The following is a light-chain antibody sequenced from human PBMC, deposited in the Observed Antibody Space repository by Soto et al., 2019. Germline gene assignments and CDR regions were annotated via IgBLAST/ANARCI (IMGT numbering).Light chain of an antibody. CDR1: TRDVGRYKF. CDR2: DAT. V-gene: IGLV2-14*03. J-gene: IGLJ2*01. Sequence: QSALTQTASVSGSPGQSITISCTGTTRDVGRYKFVSWYQHHPGKAPKLLICDATNRPSGVSSRFSGSKSGNTASLTIPGIQPEEEATYCCGSSTDTDTVVIFGGGTKVTVL. CDR3: GSSTDTDTVVI.